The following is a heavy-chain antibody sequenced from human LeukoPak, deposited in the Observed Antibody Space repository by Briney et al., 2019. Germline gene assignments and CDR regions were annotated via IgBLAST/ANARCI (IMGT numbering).Heavy chain of an antibody. CDR1: GFTFSSYG. J-gene: IGHJ3*02. D-gene: IGHD2-15*01. V-gene: IGHV3-30*18. CDR2: ISYDGSNK. CDR3: AKPSTGGYCSGGSCYSVSAFDI. Sequence: PGGSLRLSCAASGFTFSSYGMHWVRQAPGKGLEWVAVISYDGSNKYYADSVKGRFTISRDNSKNTLYLQMNSLRAEDTAVYYCAKPSTGGYCSGGSCYSVSAFDIWGQGTMVTVSS.